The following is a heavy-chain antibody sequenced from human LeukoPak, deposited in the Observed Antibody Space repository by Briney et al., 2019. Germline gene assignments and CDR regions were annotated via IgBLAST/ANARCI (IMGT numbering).Heavy chain of an antibody. Sequence: ASVKVSCKASGYTFTSYDINWVRQATGQGLEWMGWMSPSSSNTGYVQKFQGRVSMTWDTSISTAYMELSSLRSEDTAVYYCARDPTPCSGGSCYYNWFDPWGQGTLVTVSS. J-gene: IGHJ5*02. CDR3: ARDPTPCSGGSCYYNWFDP. D-gene: IGHD2-15*01. V-gene: IGHV1-8*01. CDR1: GYTFTSYD. CDR2: MSPSSSNT.